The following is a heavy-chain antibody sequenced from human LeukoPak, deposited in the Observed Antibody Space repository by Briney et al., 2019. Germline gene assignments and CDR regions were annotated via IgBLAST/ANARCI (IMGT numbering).Heavy chain of an antibody. V-gene: IGHV4-59*01. CDR2: IYYFEKT. D-gene: IGHD3-10*01. Sequence: SETLSVTSTDPRGSLCTYNWSWIWHPPRKGVGWIEHIYYFEKTDYNPSLESRVTISGDAAKNHFSLKLRSVTPLDTAVYYCAKVGSPRAYWGQGILVTVSS. CDR1: RGSLCTYN. J-gene: IGHJ4*02. CDR3: AKVGSPRAY.